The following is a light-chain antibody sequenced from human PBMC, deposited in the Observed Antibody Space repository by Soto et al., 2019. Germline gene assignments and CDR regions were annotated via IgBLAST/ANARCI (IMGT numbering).Light chain of an antibody. CDR3: QQRTSWPPT. V-gene: IGKV3-11*01. J-gene: IGKJ5*01. Sequence: EIVLTQSPATLSLSPGERATLSCRASQSVSSSLAWYQQKPGQAPRLLIYDTSNRATGIPARFSGSGSGTDFTLTISSLEPEDFAVYYWQQRTSWPPTFGQGTRLEIK. CDR2: DTS. CDR1: QSVSSS.